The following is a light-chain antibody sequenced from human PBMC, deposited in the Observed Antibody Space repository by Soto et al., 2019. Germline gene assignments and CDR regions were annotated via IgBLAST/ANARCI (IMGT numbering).Light chain of an antibody. J-gene: IGKJ1*01. CDR3: QQYTDRPRT. CDR2: DAS. CDR1: QYIRST. Sequence: EIVLTQSPATLSVSPGDRATLSCMASQYIRSTIAWYQQRSCQAPRLLIFDASIRLPTVPARFSGSVSWTEFTQTLSGLQSEDFAVYFCQQYTDRPRTFGQGTKVEFK. V-gene: IGKV3-15*01.